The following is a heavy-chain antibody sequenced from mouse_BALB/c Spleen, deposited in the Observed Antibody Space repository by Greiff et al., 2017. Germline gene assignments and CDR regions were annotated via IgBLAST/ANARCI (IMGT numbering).Heavy chain of an antibody. J-gene: IGHJ4*01. CDR2: IWSDGST. D-gene: IGHD1-1*01. Sequence: VQGVESGPDLVAPSQSLSITCTVSGFSLTSYGVHWVRQPPGKGLEWLVVIWSDGSTTYNSALKSRLSISKDNSKSQVFLKMNSLQTDDTAMYYCARGSSYPYYYAMDYWGQGTSVTVSS. CDR3: ARGSSYPYYYAMDY. CDR1: GFSLTSYG. V-gene: IGHV2-6-2*01.